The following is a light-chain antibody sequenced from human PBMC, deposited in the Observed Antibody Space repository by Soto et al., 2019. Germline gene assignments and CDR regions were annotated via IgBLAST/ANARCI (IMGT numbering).Light chain of an antibody. CDR2: DAS. CDR1: QDITNY. V-gene: IGKV1-33*01. J-gene: IGKJ4*01. CDR3: QQSDNLPFT. Sequence: DIPMLTSPASLTASVGHRITMTCGATQDITNYLHWYQQKPGKAPKLLIHDASNLEAGVPSRFSGSGSGTDFTLTISSLQPEDFATYYCQQSDNLPFTFGGGTKVDIK.